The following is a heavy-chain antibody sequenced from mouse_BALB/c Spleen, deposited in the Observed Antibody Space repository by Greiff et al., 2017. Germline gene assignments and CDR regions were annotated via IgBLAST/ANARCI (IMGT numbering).Heavy chain of an antibody. CDR1: GYSITSDYA. Sequence: DVQLQESGPGLVKPSQSLSLTCTVTGYSITSDYAWNWIRQFPGNKLEWMGYISYSGSTSYNPSLKSRISITRDTSKNQFFLQLNSVTTEDTATYYCAREDYRYYFDYWGQGTTLTVSS. J-gene: IGHJ2*01. CDR3: AREDYRYYFDY. V-gene: IGHV3-2*02. D-gene: IGHD5-5*01. CDR2: ISYSGST.